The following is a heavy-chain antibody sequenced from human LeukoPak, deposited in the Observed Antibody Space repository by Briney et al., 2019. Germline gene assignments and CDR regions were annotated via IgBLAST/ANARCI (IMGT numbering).Heavy chain of an antibody. Sequence: GGSLRLSCAASGFTFSNYGMNWVRQAPGKGLEWVSRISGTGGTTFYADSVKGRFTISRDNSKNTLYLQMNSLRAEDTAVYYRAKRLAMTGTYHFDYWGQGTLVTVSS. CDR3: AKRLAMTGTYHFDY. CDR1: GFTFSNYG. CDR2: ISGTGGTT. D-gene: IGHD6-19*01. J-gene: IGHJ4*02. V-gene: IGHV3-23*01.